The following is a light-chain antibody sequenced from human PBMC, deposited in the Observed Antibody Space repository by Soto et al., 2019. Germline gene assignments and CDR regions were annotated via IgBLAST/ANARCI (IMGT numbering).Light chain of an antibody. CDR3: QQRTNLPLT. J-gene: IGKJ4*01. CDR2: DAS. Sequence: EIVLTQSPDTLSLSPGERATLFCRASQRVAKFLAWYQQKGGQAPRLLIFDASTRATDVPGRFNGSGSGTAFTLIISSLEPEDSAFYYCQQRTNLPLTFVGWTKVEFK. CDR1: QRVAKF. V-gene: IGKV3-11*01.